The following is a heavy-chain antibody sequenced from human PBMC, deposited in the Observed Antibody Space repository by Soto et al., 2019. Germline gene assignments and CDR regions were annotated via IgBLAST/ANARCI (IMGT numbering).Heavy chain of an antibody. J-gene: IGHJ5*01. CDR1: GFTFSNYW. CDR3: ARDPAPIGWYDY. Sequence: PGGSLRLSCAASGFTFSNYWMHWVRQAPGKGLAWVSRINSDGSSTMYADSVKGRFTIFRDNAKNTLYLQMNSLRAEDTAVYYCARDPAPIGWYDYWGHGILVTVSS. V-gene: IGHV3-74*03. CDR2: INSDGSST.